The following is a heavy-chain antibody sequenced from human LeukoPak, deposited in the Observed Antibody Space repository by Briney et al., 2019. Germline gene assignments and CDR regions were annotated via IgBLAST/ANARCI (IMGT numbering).Heavy chain of an antibody. V-gene: IGHV3-23*01. D-gene: IGHD3-16*02. CDR2: ISGSGGRT. Sequence: PGGSLRLSCAVSGFTFSSYAMTWVRQAPGKGLEWVSGISGSGGRTYYGDSVKGRFTISRDNSKKTLYLEMNSLRAEDTAVYYCANLGSDYVWGSYRRHVYYFDNWGQGTLVTVSS. J-gene: IGHJ4*02. CDR3: ANLGSDYVWGSYRRHVYYFDN. CDR1: GFTFSSYA.